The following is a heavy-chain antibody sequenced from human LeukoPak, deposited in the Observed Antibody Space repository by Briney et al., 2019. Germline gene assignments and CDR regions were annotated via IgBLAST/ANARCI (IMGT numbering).Heavy chain of an antibody. D-gene: IGHD4-23*01. V-gene: IGHV3-23*01. Sequence: QPGGSLRLSCAASGFTFSSYAMSWVRQAPGKGLEWVSVISGSGGSTYYADSVKGRFTISRDNAKNSLFLQMNSLAAEDTAVYFCARVPYDGSTYFEYWGQGTLVTASS. CDR1: GFTFSSYA. CDR3: ARVPYDGSTYFEY. CDR2: ISGSGGST. J-gene: IGHJ4*02.